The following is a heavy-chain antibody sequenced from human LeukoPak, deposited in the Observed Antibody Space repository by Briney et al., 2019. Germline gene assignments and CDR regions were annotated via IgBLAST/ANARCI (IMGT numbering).Heavy chain of an antibody. D-gene: IGHD6-6*01. CDR3: ARQSFIAARPQRSYYYMDV. J-gene: IGHJ6*03. CDR2: IYTSGST. V-gene: IGHV4-4*09. Sequence: SETLSLTCTVSGGSVRRYSWTWIRQPPGKGLEWIGNIYTSGSTDYNPTLKSRVLVSADPSKSQFSLKLTSMTAADTAVYYCARQSFIAARPQRSYYYMDVWGKGATVTVSS. CDR1: GGSVRRYS.